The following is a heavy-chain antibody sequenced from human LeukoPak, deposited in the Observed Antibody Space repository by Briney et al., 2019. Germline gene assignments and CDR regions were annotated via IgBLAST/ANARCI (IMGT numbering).Heavy chain of an antibody. CDR2: IFHSGDT. CDR1: GGSIIRGGYS. Sequence: SQTLSLTCAVSGGSIIRGGYSWSWIRQTPEKGLEWIGHIFHSGDTEYNPSLKNRVAMSLVRSKNQFSLKLSSVTAADTAVYYCARKYYYVEHDAFDIWGQGTMVTVSS. D-gene: IGHD3-10*02. V-gene: IGHV4-30-2*02. J-gene: IGHJ3*02. CDR3: ARKYYYVEHDAFDI.